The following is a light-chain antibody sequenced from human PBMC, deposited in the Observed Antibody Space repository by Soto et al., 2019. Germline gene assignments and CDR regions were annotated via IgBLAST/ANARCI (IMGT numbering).Light chain of an antibody. CDR2: DAS. CDR3: QQRSNCPSIT. V-gene: IGKV3-11*01. J-gene: IGKJ5*01. Sequence: EIVLTQSPGTLSLSPGERATLSCRASQSVSSYLAWYQQKPGQAPRLLIYDASNRATGIPARFSGSGSGTDFTLTISSLEPEDFAVYYCQQRSNCPSITFGQGTRLDIK. CDR1: QSVSSY.